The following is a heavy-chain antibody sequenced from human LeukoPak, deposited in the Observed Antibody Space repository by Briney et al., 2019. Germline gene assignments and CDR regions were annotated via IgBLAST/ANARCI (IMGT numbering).Heavy chain of an antibody. CDR3: ARETSQKGAHYMDV. Sequence: SETLSLTCTVSGYSITSGYYWGWFRQPPGKGLEWIASIYHTGSTYYNPSLKSRVTISVDTSKNQFSLKLTSVTAADTAVYYCARETSQKGAHYMDVWGKGTTVTISS. CDR2: IYHTGST. V-gene: IGHV4-38-2*02. CDR1: GYSITSGYY. D-gene: IGHD3-16*01. J-gene: IGHJ6*03.